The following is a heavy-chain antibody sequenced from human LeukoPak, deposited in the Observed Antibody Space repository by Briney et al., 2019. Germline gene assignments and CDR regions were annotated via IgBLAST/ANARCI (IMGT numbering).Heavy chain of an antibody. Sequence: SETLSLTCAVYGGSFSGYYWSWIRQPPGKGLEWIGEINHSGSTNYNPSLKSRVTISVDTSKNQFSLKLSSVTAADTAVYYCARPAPYSSSPFDYWGQGTLVTVSS. V-gene: IGHV4-34*01. D-gene: IGHD6-6*01. J-gene: IGHJ4*02. CDR3: ARPAPYSSSPFDY. CDR2: INHSGST. CDR1: GGSFSGYY.